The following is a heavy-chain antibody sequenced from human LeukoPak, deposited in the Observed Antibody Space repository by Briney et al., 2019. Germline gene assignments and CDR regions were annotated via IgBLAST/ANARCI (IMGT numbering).Heavy chain of an antibody. D-gene: IGHD3-10*01. Sequence: GGSLRLSCAASGFTFSSYEMNWVRQAPGKGLEWVANIRQDGSEKYYVDSVKGRFAISRDDAKNSLYLQMNSLRAEDTALYYCARDSGRREDYWGQGTLVTVSS. CDR1: GFTFSSYE. J-gene: IGHJ4*02. CDR3: ARDSGRREDY. V-gene: IGHV3-7*01. CDR2: IRQDGSEK.